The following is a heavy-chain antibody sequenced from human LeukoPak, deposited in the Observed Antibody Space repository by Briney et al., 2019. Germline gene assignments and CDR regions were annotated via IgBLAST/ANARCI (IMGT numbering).Heavy chain of an antibody. CDR1: GFIFSYYG. CDR3: ARDHYDFWSGYHDFDY. CDR2: ISDSGDAT. Sequence: GGSLRLSCEVSGFIFSYYGMNWVRQAPGKGLEWVSAISDSGDATYYADSVKGRFTISRDNAKNSLYLQMNSLRAEDTAVYYCARDHYDFWSGYHDFDYWGQGTLVTVSS. V-gene: IGHV3-21*01. D-gene: IGHD3-3*01. J-gene: IGHJ4*02.